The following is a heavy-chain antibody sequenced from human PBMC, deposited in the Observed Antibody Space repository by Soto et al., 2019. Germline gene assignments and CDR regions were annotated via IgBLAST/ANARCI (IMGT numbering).Heavy chain of an antibody. CDR1: GVTCSSYA. J-gene: IGHJ1*01. CDR3: ARLNYDSSGYEYFQH. Sequence: QVQLVQSGAEVKKPGSSVKVSCKASGVTCSSYAISWVRQAPGQGLEWMVGIIPIFGTANYAQKFQGRVTITADESTSTAYMELSRLRSEDTAVYYCARLNYDSSGYEYFQHWGQGTLVTVSS. D-gene: IGHD3-22*01. CDR2: IIPIFGTA. V-gene: IGHV1-69*01.